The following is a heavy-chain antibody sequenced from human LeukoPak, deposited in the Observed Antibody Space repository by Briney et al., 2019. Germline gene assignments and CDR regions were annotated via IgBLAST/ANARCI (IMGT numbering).Heavy chain of an antibody. J-gene: IGHJ6*03. D-gene: IGHD6-13*01. V-gene: IGHV4-34*01. Sequence: PSQTLSLTCAVYGGSFSGYYWSWIREPPGKGLEWIGEINHSGSTNYNPSLKSRVTISVDTSKNPFSLKLSSVTAADTAVYYYARRIAAGADYYYIDVWGKGTTVTVSS. CDR1: GGSFSGYY. CDR2: INHSGST. CDR3: ARRIAAGADYYYIDV.